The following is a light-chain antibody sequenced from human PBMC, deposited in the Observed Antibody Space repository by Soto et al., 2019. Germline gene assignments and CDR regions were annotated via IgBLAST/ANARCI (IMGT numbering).Light chain of an antibody. CDR1: QSVSSS. CDR2: GSS. V-gene: IGKV3-15*01. CDR3: QQYNNWPLT. Sequence: IVLTQSPATLSVSPGETATLSCRASQSVSSSLAWYRHKPGQPPRLLIFGSSTRATGLPARFSGSGSGTEFILTISGLQSEDFAVYYCQQYNNWPLTFGGGTTVEIK. J-gene: IGKJ4*01.